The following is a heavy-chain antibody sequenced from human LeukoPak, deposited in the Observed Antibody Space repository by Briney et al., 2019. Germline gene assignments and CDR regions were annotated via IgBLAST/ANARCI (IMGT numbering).Heavy chain of an antibody. CDR3: TRYIAAVGKVN. D-gene: IGHD6-13*01. CDR1: GFTFSGSA. V-gene: IGHV3-73*01. J-gene: IGHJ4*02. CDR2: IRSKANSYAT. Sequence: GGSLRLSCAASGFTFSGSAMHWVRQASGKGLEWVGRIRSKANSYATAYAASVKGRFTISRDDSKNTAYRQMNSLKTEDTAVYYCTRYIAAVGKVNWGQGTLVTVSS.